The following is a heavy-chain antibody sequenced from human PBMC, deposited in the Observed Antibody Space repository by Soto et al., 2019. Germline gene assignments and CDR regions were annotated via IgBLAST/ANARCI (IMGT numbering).Heavy chain of an antibody. CDR1: GFTFSSYS. J-gene: IGHJ5*02. D-gene: IGHD3-3*01. V-gene: IGHV3-21*01. Sequence: GGSLRLSCAASGFTFSSYSMNWVRQAPGKGLEWVSSISSSSSYIYYADSVKGRFTISRDNAKNSLYLQMNSLRAEDTAVYYCASAATNYDFWSGPAHNWFDPWGQGTLVTVSS. CDR2: ISSSSSYI. CDR3: ASAATNYDFWSGPAHNWFDP.